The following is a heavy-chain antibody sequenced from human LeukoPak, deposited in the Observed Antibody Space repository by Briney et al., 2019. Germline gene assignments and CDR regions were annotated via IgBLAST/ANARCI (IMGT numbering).Heavy chain of an antibody. J-gene: IGHJ4*02. CDR3: ARGRGYYYDSSGFDY. CDR1: GGSTSSYY. D-gene: IGHD3-22*01. Sequence: PSETLSLTCTVPGGSTSSYYWSWIRQPAGKGLEWIGRIYTSGSTNYNPSLKSRVTMSVDTSKNQFSLKLSSVTAADTAVYYCARGRGYYYDSSGFDYWGQGTLVTVTS. CDR2: IYTSGST. V-gene: IGHV4-4*07.